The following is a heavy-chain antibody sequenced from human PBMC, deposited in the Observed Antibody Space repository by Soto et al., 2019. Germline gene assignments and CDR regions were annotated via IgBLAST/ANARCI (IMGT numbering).Heavy chain of an antibody. CDR2: ISSSSSYI. D-gene: IGHD2-21*02. V-gene: IGHV3-21*01. CDR1: GFTFSSYS. CDR3: ARGMGRGGDWGYDY. Sequence: EVQLVESGGGLVKPGGSLRLSCAASGFTFSSYSMNGVRQAQGKGLEWVSSISSSSSYIYYADSVKGRFTIYRDNAKNTLYLQMNSMRAEDTDVYYCARGMGRGGDWGYDYWGQGTLVTVSS. J-gene: IGHJ4*02.